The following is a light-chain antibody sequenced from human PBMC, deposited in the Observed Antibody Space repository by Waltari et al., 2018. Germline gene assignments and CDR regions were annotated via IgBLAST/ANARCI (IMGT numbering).Light chain of an antibody. J-gene: IGKJ1*01. CDR1: QSVLYSSNNKNY. CDR2: WAS. Sequence: DIVMTQSPDSLAVSLGERATINCKSRQSVLYSSNNKNYLAWYQQKPGQPPKLLIYWASTRESGVPDRFSGSGSGTDFTLTISSLQAEDVAVYYCQQYYSTPGTFGQWTKVEIK. V-gene: IGKV4-1*01. CDR3: QQYYSTPGT.